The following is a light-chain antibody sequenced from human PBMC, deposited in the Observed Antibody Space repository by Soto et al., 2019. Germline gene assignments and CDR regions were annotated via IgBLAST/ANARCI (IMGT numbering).Light chain of an antibody. CDR3: QQSSSTRRT. Sequence: DIQMTQSPSSLSASVGDRVTITCRASQSISTYLNWYQQKPGKAPKLLIFAEYSLQGGVPSRFSGSGSGTDFTLTISSLQPEDFATYYCQQSSSTRRTFGQGTKVEIK. V-gene: IGKV1-39*01. CDR1: QSISTY. J-gene: IGKJ1*01. CDR2: AEY.